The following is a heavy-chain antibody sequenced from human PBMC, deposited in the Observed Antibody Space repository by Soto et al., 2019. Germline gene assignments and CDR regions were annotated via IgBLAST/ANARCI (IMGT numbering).Heavy chain of an antibody. J-gene: IGHJ4*01. CDR2: ISPYNGKT. V-gene: IGHV1-18*01. D-gene: IGHD2-8*01. Sequence: ASVNVSCKASGYTFISYGISWVRQAPGQGLEWMGWISPYNGKTNYAQTFQGRATMTTDRSTSTAYMELRSLRSDDTAVYYCARAGLSTTWLALLGNGPHGVEIDFWGQATLVTVSS. CDR1: GYTFISYG. CDR3: ARAGLSTTWLALLGNGPHGVEIDF.